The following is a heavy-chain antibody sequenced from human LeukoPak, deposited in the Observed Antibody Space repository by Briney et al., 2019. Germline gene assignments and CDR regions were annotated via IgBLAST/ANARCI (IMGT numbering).Heavy chain of an antibody. J-gene: IGHJ6*02. V-gene: IGHV3-74*01. CDR3: ARGNYHAMDV. CDR1: GFTFSNYW. CDR2: IKGDGSST. Sequence: GGSLRLSCAASGFTFSNYWMHWVRQTPGEGLVCVSLIKGDGSSTTYADSVKGRFTISRDNAKNTVYLQMNSLRAEDTAVYYCARGNYHAMDVWGQGTTVTVSS.